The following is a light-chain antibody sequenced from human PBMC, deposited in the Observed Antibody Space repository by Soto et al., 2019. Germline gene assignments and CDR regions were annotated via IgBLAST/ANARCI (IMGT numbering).Light chain of an antibody. Sequence: QSALTQPPSVSGAPGRRFTIPATGSGSNIGAGYDVHWYQQFPGTAPKLLIYGNSNRPSGVPARFSGSKSGSSASLAITGLQAEDEADYYCQSYDSSLTGPKVLFGGGTKLTVL. V-gene: IGLV1-40*01. CDR1: GSNIGAGYD. CDR3: QSYDSSLTGPKVL. J-gene: IGLJ2*01. CDR2: GNS.